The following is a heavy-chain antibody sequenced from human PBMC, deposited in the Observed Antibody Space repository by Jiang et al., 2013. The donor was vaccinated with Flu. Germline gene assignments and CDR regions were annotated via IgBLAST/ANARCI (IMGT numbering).Heavy chain of an antibody. J-gene: IGHJ6*02. Sequence: SGAEVKKPGASVKVSWQGLLDTPSPATICTGCDRPLDKGLSGWDGSTLTVVAQTMHRSFRAGVTMARDTSISTAYMELSSLRSEDTAVYYCARDRFGELFGFFYYGMDVWGQGTTVTVSS. CDR1: DTPSPAT. CDR2: STLTVVA. CDR3: ARDRFGELFGFFYYGMDV. D-gene: IGHD3-10*01. V-gene: IGHV1-2*04.